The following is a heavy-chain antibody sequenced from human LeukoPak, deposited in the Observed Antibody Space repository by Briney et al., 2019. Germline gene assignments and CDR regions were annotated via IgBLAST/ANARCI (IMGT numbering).Heavy chain of an antibody. CDR2: ISAYNGNT. Sequence: ASMKVSCKASGYTFTSYGISWVRQAPGQGLEWMGWISAYNGNTNYAQKLQGRVTMTTDTSTSTAYMELRSLRSDDTAVYYCALTPYYYGSGSYYNPGRNYFDYWGQGTLVTVSS. J-gene: IGHJ4*02. D-gene: IGHD3-10*01. CDR3: ALTPYYYGSGSYYNPGRNYFDY. V-gene: IGHV1-18*01. CDR1: GYTFTSYG.